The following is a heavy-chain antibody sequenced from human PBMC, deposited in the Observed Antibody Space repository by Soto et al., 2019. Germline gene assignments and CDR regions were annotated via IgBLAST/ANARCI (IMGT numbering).Heavy chain of an antibody. D-gene: IGHD6-19*01. CDR3: ARETGYSSGWRQDY. CDR1: GFPFSSYW. CDR2: INSDGSSI. Sequence: SGGSLRLSCAASGFPFSSYWMHWVRPAPGKGLVWVSRINSDGSSISYADSVKGRFTISRDNAKNTLYLQMNSLRVEDTAVYYCARETGYSSGWRQDYWGQGTLVTVSS. V-gene: IGHV3-74*01. J-gene: IGHJ4*02.